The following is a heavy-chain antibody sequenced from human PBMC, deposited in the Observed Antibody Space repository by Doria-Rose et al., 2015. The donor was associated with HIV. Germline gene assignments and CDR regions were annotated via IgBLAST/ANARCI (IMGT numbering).Heavy chain of an antibody. D-gene: IGHD6-13*01. CDR1: GVSLSSPGMG. CDR2: IFSDDER. CDR3: ARIKSSRWYHKYYFGF. Sequence: QESGPVLVRPTETLTLTCTVSGVSLSSPGMGVSWIRQPPGKALEWLANIFSDDERSYKTSLKSRLPISRGTSKSQVVLTMTDMDPVDTATYYCARIKSSRWYHKYYFGFWGQGTLVIVSA. J-gene: IGHJ4*02. V-gene: IGHV2-26*01.